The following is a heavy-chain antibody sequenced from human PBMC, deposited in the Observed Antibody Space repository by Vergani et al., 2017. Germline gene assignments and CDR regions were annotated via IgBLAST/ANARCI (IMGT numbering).Heavy chain of an antibody. J-gene: IGHJ6*02. D-gene: IGHD3-3*01. CDR1: GFSLTTGGEG. Sequence: QITLRESGPTLVKPTQTLTLTCTFSGFSLTTGGEGVGWIRQPPGRALEWLAFVYWNDDERYSTSLKSRLTISKDTSKSQVVLTMTNMDPVDTATYYCARIHVTWADFWSGPNYYYYYGMDVWGQGTTVTVSS. CDR3: ARIHVTWADFWSGPNYYYYYGMDV. V-gene: IGHV2-5*01. CDR2: VYWNDDE.